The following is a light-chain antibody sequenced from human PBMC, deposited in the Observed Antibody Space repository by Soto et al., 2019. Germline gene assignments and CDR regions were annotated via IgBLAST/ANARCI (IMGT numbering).Light chain of an antibody. Sequence: QSVLTQPASVSGFPGQSITISCTGTRRDVGGYNYVSWYQQYPGKSPKLLIYEVTHRPSGVSNRFSGSKSGNTASLTISGLQAEDEADYNCSSYTISNTLPFVFGTGTKLTVL. V-gene: IGLV2-14*01. J-gene: IGLJ1*01. CDR1: RRDVGGYNY. CDR3: SSYTISNTLPFV. CDR2: EVT.